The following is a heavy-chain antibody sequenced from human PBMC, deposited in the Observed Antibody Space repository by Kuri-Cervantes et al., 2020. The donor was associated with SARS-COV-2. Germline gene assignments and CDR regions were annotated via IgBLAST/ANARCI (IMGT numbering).Heavy chain of an antibody. V-gene: IGHV3-7*03. CDR1: GFTFSSYW. CDR3: ARVRYYYVRSGSHRYMDV. J-gene: IGHJ6*03. Sequence: GESLKISCAASGFTFSSYWMSWVRQAPGKGLEWVANIKQDGSEKYYVDSVKGRLTISRDNAKNSLYLQMNSLRAEDTAVYYCARVRYYYVRSGSHRYMDVWGKGTTVTVSS. D-gene: IGHD3-22*01. CDR2: IKQDGSEK.